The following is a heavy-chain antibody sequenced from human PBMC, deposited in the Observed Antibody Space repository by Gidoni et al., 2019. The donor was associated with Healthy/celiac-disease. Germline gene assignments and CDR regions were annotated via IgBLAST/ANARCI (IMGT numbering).Heavy chain of an antibody. CDR2: ISSSSSYR. J-gene: IGHJ4*02. Sequence: EVQLVVSGGGLVKPVGSLRLSCAASGFTFSSYSMNWVRQAPGKGLEWVSSISSSSSYRYYADSVKGRFTISRDNAKNSLYLQMNSLRAEDTAVYYCARNAGGEDYWGQGTLVTVSS. CDR1: GFTFSSYS. V-gene: IGHV3-21*01. D-gene: IGHD1-1*01. CDR3: ARNAGGEDY.